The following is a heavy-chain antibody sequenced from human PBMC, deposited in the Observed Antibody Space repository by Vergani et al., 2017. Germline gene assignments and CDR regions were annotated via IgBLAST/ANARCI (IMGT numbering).Heavy chain of an antibody. Sequence: QLQLQESGPGLVKPSETLSLTCSVSGYSIGSGFYWAWIRQSPGEGLQWLTSIHNRGKTYHNPSLKSRVSVSLDTSKNRFSLNLTSVTATDTAVYYCASRRNSSSWYKDYYYYYMDVWGKGTTVIVSS. J-gene: IGHJ6*03. CDR1: GYSIGSGFY. D-gene: IGHD6-13*01. V-gene: IGHV4-38-2*01. CDR2: IHNRGKT. CDR3: ASRRNSSSWYKDYYYYYMDV.